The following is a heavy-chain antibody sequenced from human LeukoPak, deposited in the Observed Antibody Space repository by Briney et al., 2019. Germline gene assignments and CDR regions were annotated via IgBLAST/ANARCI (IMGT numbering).Heavy chain of an antibody. D-gene: IGHD1-26*01. J-gene: IGHJ5*02. CDR1: GGSISSSSYY. V-gene: IGHV4-39*07. Sequence: SETLSLTCTVSGGSISSSSYYWGWIRQPPGKGLEWIGSIYYSGSTYYNPSLKSRVTISVDTSKNQFSLKLSSVTAADTAVYYCARDREIVGLFDPWGQGTLVTVSS. CDR2: IYYSGST. CDR3: ARDREIVGLFDP.